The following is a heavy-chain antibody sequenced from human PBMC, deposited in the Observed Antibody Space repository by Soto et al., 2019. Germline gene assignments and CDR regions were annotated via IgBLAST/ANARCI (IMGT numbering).Heavy chain of an antibody. CDR3: AEGDGSVYSNYFDS. Sequence: EVQLLDSGGGLVQPGGSLRLPCAASGFSFSDYAMTWVRQAPGKGLEWVSTISGGETSYYADSVRGRFTISRDNSKNTLFLQMNSLRGEDTDVYYCAEGDGSVYSNYFDSWGQGTLVTVSS. CDR2: ISGGETS. CDR1: GFSFSDYA. V-gene: IGHV3-23*01. J-gene: IGHJ4*02. D-gene: IGHD3-22*01.